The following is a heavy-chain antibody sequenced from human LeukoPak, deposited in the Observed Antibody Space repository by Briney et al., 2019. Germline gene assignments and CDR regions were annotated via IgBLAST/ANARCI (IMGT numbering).Heavy chain of an antibody. D-gene: IGHD3-22*01. J-gene: IGHJ4*02. Sequence: SETLSLTCTVSGGSISGYYWSWIRQPPGKGLEWIGYVYYSGSTNYNPSFESRVTISVDTSKNQFSLKLSSVTAADTAVYYCARHPSYYDRIDYWGQGTLVTVSS. V-gene: IGHV4-59*08. CDR2: VYYSGST. CDR3: ARHPSYYDRIDY. CDR1: GGSISGYY.